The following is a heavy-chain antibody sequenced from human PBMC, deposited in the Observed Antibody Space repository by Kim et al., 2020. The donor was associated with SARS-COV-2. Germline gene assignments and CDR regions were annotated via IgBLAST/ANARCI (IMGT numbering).Heavy chain of an antibody. V-gene: IGHV3-23*01. D-gene: IGHD3-16*02. CDR1: GFTFSSYA. CDR2: ISGSGGST. J-gene: IGHJ4*02. CDR3: AKDFGAYDYVWGSYRYARPEPDY. Sequence: GGSLRLSCAASGFTFSSYAMSWVRQAPGKGLEWVSAISGSGGSTYYADSVKGRFTISRDNSKNTLYLQMNTLRAEDTAVYYCAKDFGAYDYVWGSYRYARPEPDYWGQGTLVTVSS.